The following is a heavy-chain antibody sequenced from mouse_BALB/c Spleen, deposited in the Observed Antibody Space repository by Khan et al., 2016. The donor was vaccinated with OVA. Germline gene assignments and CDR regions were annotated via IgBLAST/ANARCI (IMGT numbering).Heavy chain of an antibody. CDR3: RRGGGGSRFAY. V-gene: IGHV1S137*01. CDR2: INTYYGDV. CDR1: GYTFTDFT. J-gene: IGHJ3*01. Sequence: VQLQQSGAELVRPGVSVKISCKGSGYTFTDFTMHWVKQSHAKSLEWIGVINTYYGDVTYNQKFKGKATMTVDKSSSTAYMELARLTSEDSAICCCRRGGGGSRFAYWGQGTLVTVSA.